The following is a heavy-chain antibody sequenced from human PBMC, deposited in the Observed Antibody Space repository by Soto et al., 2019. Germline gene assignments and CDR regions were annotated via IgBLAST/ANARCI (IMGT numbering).Heavy chain of an antibody. D-gene: IGHD1-1*01. CDR2: INYRGST. Sequence: QVQLQESGPGLVKPSETLSLTCTVSGGSISVYQWSWIRQSPGEELEWIGHINYRGSTNYNTSLNGRVTMSVDTSNNQTSLKVQAVTAADTAGYYRARLVGHWNNYYSYGLYVWGQGTMVTVSS. J-gene: IGHJ6*02. CDR3: ARLVGHWNNYYSYGLYV. V-gene: IGHV4-59*08. CDR1: GGSISVYQ.